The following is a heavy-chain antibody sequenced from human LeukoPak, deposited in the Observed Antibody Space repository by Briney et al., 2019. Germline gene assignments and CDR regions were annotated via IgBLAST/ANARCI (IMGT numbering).Heavy chain of an antibody. Sequence: GGSLRLSCAASGFTFSSYDMHWVRQATGKGLEWVSAIGTAGDTYYPGSVKGRFTISRDNSKNTLYLQMNSLRAEDTAVYYCAKDRLFNYYGSGSYSTGFDYWGQGTLVTVSS. J-gene: IGHJ4*02. CDR1: GFTFSSYD. V-gene: IGHV3-13*01. CDR3: AKDRLFNYYGSGSYSTGFDY. CDR2: IGTAGDT. D-gene: IGHD3-10*01.